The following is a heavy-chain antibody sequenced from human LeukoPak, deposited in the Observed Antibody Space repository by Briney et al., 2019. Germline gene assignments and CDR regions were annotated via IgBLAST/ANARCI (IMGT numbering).Heavy chain of an antibody. CDR1: EFTFSTYT. J-gene: IGHJ3*02. CDR2: IISGSSYT. CDR3: ARAHIAAAGTGAFDI. V-gene: IGHV3-21*01. Sequence: GGSLRLSCAASEFTFSTYTMNWVRQAPGKGLEWVSSIISGSSYTFYADSVKGRFTISRDNAKNSLYLQMNSLRAEDTALYYCARAHIAAAGTGAFDIWGQGTKVTVSS. D-gene: IGHD6-13*01.